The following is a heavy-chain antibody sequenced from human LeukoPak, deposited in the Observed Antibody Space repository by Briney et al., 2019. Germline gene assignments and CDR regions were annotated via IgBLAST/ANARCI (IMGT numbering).Heavy chain of an antibody. Sequence: SETLSLTCAVYGGSFSGYYWSWVRQPPGKGLEWIGEIHHNGRTNYNPSLKSRVTISVDTSKNQFSLKLSSVTAADTAVYYCAREDRYFDWLLSVPYFDYWGQGTLVTVSS. CDR2: IHHNGRT. D-gene: IGHD3-9*01. CDR3: AREDRYFDWLLSVPYFDY. V-gene: IGHV4-34*01. J-gene: IGHJ4*02. CDR1: GGSFSGYY.